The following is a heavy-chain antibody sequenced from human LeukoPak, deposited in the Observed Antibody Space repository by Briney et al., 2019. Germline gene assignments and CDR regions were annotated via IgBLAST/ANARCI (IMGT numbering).Heavy chain of an antibody. J-gene: IGHJ6*03. CDR2: IYYSGST. CDR1: GGSISSYY. D-gene: IGHD6-6*01. Sequence: SETLSLTCTVSGGSISSYYWSWIRQPPGKGLEWIGSIYYSGSTNYNPSLKGRVTISVDTSKNQFSLKLSSVTAADTAVYYCARDRWGSTSSESRTDYYYYYMDVWGKGTTVTVSS. V-gene: IGHV4-59*01. CDR3: ARDRWGSTSSESRTDYYYYYMDV.